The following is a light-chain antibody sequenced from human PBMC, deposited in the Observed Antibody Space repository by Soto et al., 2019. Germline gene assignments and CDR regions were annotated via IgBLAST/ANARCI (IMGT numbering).Light chain of an antibody. CDR3: QRYDHSPWT. CDR1: QSISSF. V-gene: IGKV3-20*01. Sequence: IVLTQTPDTLSLSPGERATLSCRASQSISSFLAWYQQKPGQAPRLLIYYASIRATDIADRFSASGSGTDFTLTISRLEPEDSAMYYCQRYDHSPWTFGQGTKVEIK. J-gene: IGKJ1*01. CDR2: YAS.